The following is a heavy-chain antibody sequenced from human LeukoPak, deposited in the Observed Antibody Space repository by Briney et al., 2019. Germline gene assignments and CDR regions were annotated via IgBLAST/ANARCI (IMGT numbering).Heavy chain of an antibody. J-gene: IGHJ4*02. D-gene: IGHD4-17*01. Sequence: GGSLSLSCAASGFTFSSYAMSWVRQAPGKGLEWVSAISGSRTYYADSVKGRFTISRDNSKNTLSLQMNSLRAEDTAVYYCAKVFRKDGDFHLFDYWGQGTLVTVSS. CDR1: GFTFSSYA. CDR3: AKVFRKDGDFHLFDY. V-gene: IGHV3-23*01. CDR2: ISGSRT.